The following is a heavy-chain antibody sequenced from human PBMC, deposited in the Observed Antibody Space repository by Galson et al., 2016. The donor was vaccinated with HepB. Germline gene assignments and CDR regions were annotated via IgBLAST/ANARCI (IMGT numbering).Heavy chain of an antibody. Sequence: SLRLSCAASGFSFSSSWMHWVRQAPGKGLKWVAVISYDGGSNYYAGSVKGRFTISRDNSKNTLYLQMNSLRAEDSAVYYCARVIGGTLDALDTWGQGTMVTVSS. CDR3: ARVIGGTLDALDT. CDR2: ISYDGGSN. V-gene: IGHV3-30*03. D-gene: IGHD2-21*01. J-gene: IGHJ3*02. CDR1: GFSFSSSW.